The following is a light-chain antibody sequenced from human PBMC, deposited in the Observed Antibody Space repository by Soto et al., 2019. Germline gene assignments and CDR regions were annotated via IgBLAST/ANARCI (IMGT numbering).Light chain of an antibody. Sequence: QSVLTQPASVSGSPGQSITISCTGTSSDVGAYNYVSWYQQHPGKAPKLMIYDVSDRPSGVSNRFSGSKSDNTASLTISGLQAEDEADYYCSSYTTTSPVVFGGGTKGTVL. CDR3: SSYTTTSPVV. CDR2: DVS. V-gene: IGLV2-14*03. J-gene: IGLJ2*01. CDR1: SSDVGAYNY.